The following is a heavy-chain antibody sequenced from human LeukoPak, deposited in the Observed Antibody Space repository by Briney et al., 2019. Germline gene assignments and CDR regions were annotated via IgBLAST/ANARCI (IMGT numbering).Heavy chain of an antibody. J-gene: IGHJ4*02. CDR2: VSSDGGTT. Sequence: GGSLRLSCAASGFIFSSYAMHWVRQAPRKGLEYVSVVSSDGGTTYYANSVKGRFTISRDNSKNTLYLQMGSLRDDDMAVYYCAREGLGGYVGPYLDYWGQGTLVTVSS. D-gene: IGHD5-12*01. V-gene: IGHV3-64*01. CDR3: AREGLGGYVGPYLDY. CDR1: GFIFSSYA.